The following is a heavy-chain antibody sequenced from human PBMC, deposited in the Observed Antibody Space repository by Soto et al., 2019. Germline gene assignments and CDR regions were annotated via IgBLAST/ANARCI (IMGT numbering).Heavy chain of an antibody. J-gene: IGHJ4*02. D-gene: IGHD4-17*01. CDR3: ARAARGYYGDSGFDY. V-gene: IGHV3-53*01. CDR1: GFTVSSNY. CDR2: IDSGGDT. Sequence: GGSLRLSCAASGFTVSSNYMSWVRQAPGKGLEWVSVIDSGGDTYYPDSVKGRFTISRDNAKNSLYLQMNSLRAGDTAVYYCARAARGYYGDSGFDYWGQGTLVTVSS.